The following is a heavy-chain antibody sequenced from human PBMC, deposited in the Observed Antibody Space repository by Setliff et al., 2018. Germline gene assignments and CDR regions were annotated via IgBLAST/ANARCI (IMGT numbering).Heavy chain of an antibody. V-gene: IGHV4-30-4*08. CDR1: GDSISSGDYF. CDR3: ARGKSYYYYMDV. CDR2: IYHSGSA. Sequence: SETLSLTCTVSGDSISSGDYFWSWIRQPPGKGLEWIAYIYHSGSAYYNPSLKSRVTISMDTSKNQFSLKLNSVTAADMAVYYCARGKSYYYYMDVWGKGTTVTV. J-gene: IGHJ6*03.